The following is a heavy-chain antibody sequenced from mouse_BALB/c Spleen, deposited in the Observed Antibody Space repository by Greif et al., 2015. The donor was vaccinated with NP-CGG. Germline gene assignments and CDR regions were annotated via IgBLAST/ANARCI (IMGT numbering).Heavy chain of an antibody. CDR2: INPSTGYT. Sequence: VQLQESGAELAKPGASVKMSCKASGYTFTSYWMHWVKQRPGQGLEWIGYINPSTGYTKYNQKFKDKATLTADKSSSTAYMQLSGLTSEDSAVYYCATGTYFDVWGAGTTVTVSS. D-gene: IGHD4-1*01. CDR1: GYTFTSYW. CDR3: ATGTYFDV. J-gene: IGHJ1*01. V-gene: IGHV1-7*01.